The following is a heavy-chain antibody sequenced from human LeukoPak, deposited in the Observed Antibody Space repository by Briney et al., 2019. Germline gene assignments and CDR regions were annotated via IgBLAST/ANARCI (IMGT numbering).Heavy chain of an antibody. V-gene: IGHV1-46*01. CDR2: INPSGGGT. CDR1: GYTFSNYY. Sequence: ASVKVSCKASGYTFSNYYMHWVRQAPGRGLEWMGIINPSGGGTYYAQKFQGRVTMTRDMSTSTMYMELSSLRSEDTAVYYCARPTATNSFDNWGQGTLVTVSS. CDR3: ARPTATNSFDN. D-gene: IGHD1-26*01. J-gene: IGHJ4*02.